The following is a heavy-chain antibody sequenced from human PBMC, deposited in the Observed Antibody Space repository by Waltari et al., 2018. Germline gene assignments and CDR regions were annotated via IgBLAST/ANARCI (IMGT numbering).Heavy chain of an antibody. Sequence: QVQLQESGPGLVKPSETLSLTCPVSGGSISSYYWSWIRQPPGKGLAWIGYIYYSGSTNYNASGKSRVTTAVATSKNEFSLKVSSVTEEGRAVYYGARAAGVVGTGCDYWGQGTVVTDS. CDR2: IYYSGST. V-gene: IGHV4-59*01. CDR3: ARAAGVVGTGCDY. J-gene: IGHJ4*02. D-gene: IGHD3-3*01. CDR1: GGSISSYY.